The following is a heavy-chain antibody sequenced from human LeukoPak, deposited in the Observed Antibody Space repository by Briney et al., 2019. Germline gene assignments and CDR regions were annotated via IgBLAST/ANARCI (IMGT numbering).Heavy chain of an antibody. V-gene: IGHV1-18*01. CDR1: GYTFTSYG. Sequence: ASVKVSCKASGYTFTSYGISWVRQAPGQGLEWMGWISAYNGNTNYAQKLQGRVTMTTDTSTSTAYMELRSLRSDDTAVYYCARETYCSGSSCPYYYCYYGMDVWGQGTTVTVSS. CDR3: ARETYCSGSSCPYYYCYYGMDV. CDR2: ISAYNGNT. D-gene: IGHD2-15*01. J-gene: IGHJ6*02.